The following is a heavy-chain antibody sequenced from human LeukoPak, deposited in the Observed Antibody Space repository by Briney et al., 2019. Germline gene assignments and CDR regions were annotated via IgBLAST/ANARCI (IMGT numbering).Heavy chain of an antibody. CDR1: GGSFSGYY. J-gene: IGHJ4*02. D-gene: IGHD1-26*01. Sequence: SETLSLTCAAYGGSFSGYYWNWIRQPPGKGLEWIGEINHSGSTNYNPSLKSRVTISVDMSTSQFSMKLSSVTAADTAVYFCASMMSGSYSYFDYWGQGTLVTVSS. CDR2: INHSGST. CDR3: ASMMSGSYSYFDY. V-gene: IGHV4-34*01.